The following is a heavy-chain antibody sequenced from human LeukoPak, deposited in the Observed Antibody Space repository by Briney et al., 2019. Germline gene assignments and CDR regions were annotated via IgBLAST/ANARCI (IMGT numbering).Heavy chain of an antibody. Sequence: SSETLSLTCTVSGGSISSSSYYWGWIRQPPGKGLEWIGSIYHSGSTYYNPSLKSRVTISVDTSKNQFSLKLSSVTAADTAVYYCARGHPPPGGPAAYSGSYPYLGGDFDYWGQGTLVTVSS. D-gene: IGHD1-26*01. V-gene: IGHV4-39*07. CDR3: ARGHPPPGGPAAYSGSYPYLGGDFDY. CDR2: IYHSGST. CDR1: GGSISSSSYY. J-gene: IGHJ4*02.